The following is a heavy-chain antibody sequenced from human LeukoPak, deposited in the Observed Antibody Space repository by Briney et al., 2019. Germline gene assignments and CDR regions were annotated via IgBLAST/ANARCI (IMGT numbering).Heavy chain of an antibody. CDR3: ARDRAYYYCGMDV. CDR1: GYTFSGNF. Sequence: ASVKVSCKASGYTFSGNFMHWVRQAPGQGLEWMGWINPNTGDTNYAQKFQGRVSMTRDTSISTSYMELSRLRSDDTAVYFCARDRAYYYCGMDVWGQGTTVTVSS. V-gene: IGHV1-2*02. J-gene: IGHJ6*02. CDR2: INPNTGDT.